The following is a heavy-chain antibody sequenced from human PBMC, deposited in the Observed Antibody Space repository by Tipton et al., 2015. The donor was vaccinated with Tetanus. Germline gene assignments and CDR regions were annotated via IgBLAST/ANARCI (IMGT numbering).Heavy chain of an antibody. V-gene: IGHV3-7*01. J-gene: IGHJ4*02. CDR2: IKEDGSVK. Sequence: SLRLSCVASGFTFSTYILHWVRQAPGRGPEWVANIKEDGSVKGYVDSVKGRFTISRDNAKNSLSLQMSSLRGEDTAVYYCAREGYWGQGTLVTVSS. CDR3: AREGY. CDR1: GFTFSTYI.